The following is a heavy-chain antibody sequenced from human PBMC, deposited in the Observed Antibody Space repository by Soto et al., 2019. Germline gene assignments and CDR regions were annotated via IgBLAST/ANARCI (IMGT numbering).Heavy chain of an antibody. J-gene: IGHJ3*01. Sequence: PRISCSASGFTFEAYSLHWVRQLPGKGLEWVAGISGDSGSSGYADSVRGRFTVSRDNAKNSLFLQMSSLSPEDTVLYYCTKLRSVRPGLDALDLWGQGTL. V-gene: IGHV3-9*01. CDR3: TKLRSVRPGLDALDL. D-gene: IGHD1-1*01. CDR1: GFTFEAYS. CDR2: ISGDSGSS.